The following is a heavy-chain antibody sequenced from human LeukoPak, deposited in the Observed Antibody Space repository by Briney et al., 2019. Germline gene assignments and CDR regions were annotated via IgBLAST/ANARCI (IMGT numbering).Heavy chain of an antibody. D-gene: IGHD5-12*01. CDR3: AKDGAWLRFDD. V-gene: IGHV3-23*01. Sequence: PGGSLRLSCAASGFTFSSYSMNWVRQAPGKGLEWVSAISGSGGSTYYADPVKGRFTISRDNSKNTLYLQMNSLRAEDPAVYYCAKDGAWLRFDDWGQGILVTVSS. CDR1: GFTFSSYS. CDR2: ISGSGGST. J-gene: IGHJ4*02.